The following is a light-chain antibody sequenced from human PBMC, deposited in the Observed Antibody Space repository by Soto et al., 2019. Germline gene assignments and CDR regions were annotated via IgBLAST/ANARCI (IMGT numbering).Light chain of an antibody. Sequence: QSAPNQRPAGSGSPGQSVTISCTGTSTDFVSYNRVSWYQQPPGTAPKLIIYEASNRPSGVPDRFSGSKSGNTASLTISGLQAADEADYYCSLYTSENTYVFGTGTKV. CDR2: EAS. CDR1: STDFVSYNR. CDR3: SLYTSENTYV. J-gene: IGLJ1*01. V-gene: IGLV2-18*01.